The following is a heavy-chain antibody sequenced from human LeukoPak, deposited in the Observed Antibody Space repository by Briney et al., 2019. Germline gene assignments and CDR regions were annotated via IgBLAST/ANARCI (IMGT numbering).Heavy chain of an antibody. D-gene: IGHD6-19*01. CDR2: IYHSGST. CDR3: ARESVAGTIDY. V-gene: IGHV4-30-2*01. J-gene: IGHJ4*02. CDR1: GGSISSGGYS. Sequence: PSETLSLTCAVSGGSISSGGYSWSWIRQPPGKGLEWIGYIYHSGSTYYNPSLKSRVTISVDRSKNQFSLKLSSVTAADTAVYYCARESVAGTIDYWGQGTLVTVSS.